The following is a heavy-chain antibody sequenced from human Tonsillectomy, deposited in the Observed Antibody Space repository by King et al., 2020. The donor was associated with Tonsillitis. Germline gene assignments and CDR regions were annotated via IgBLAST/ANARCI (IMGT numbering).Heavy chain of an antibody. D-gene: IGHD3-10*01. CDR3: ARDWYGSGSPFDY. CDR1: GFTFSSYW. Sequence: VQLVESGGGLVQPGGSLRLSCAASGFTFSSYWMSWFRQAPGKGLEWVANIKQDGSEKYYVDSVKGRFTISRDNAKNSLYLQMNSLRAEDTAVYYCARDWYGSGSPFDYWGQGTLVTVSS. J-gene: IGHJ4*02. V-gene: IGHV3-7*01. CDR2: IKQDGSEK.